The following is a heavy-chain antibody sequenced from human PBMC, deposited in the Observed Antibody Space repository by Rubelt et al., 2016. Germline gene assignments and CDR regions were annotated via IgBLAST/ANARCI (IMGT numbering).Heavy chain of an antibody. CDR1: GFTFSSYG. Sequence: VQLVESGGGLVQPGGSLRLSCAASGFTFSSYGMHWVRQAPGKGPEWVAFIRYDGSNKYYADSVKGRFTISRDNSKNTLYLQMNSLRAEDTAVYYCARDLGSDSSSFGAFDIWGQGTMVTVSS. D-gene: IGHD6-13*01. CDR3: ARDLGSDSSSFGAFDI. V-gene: IGHV3-30*02. J-gene: IGHJ3*02. CDR2: IRYDGSNK.